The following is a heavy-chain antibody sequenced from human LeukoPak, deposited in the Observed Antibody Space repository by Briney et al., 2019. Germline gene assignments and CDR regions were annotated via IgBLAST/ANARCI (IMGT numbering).Heavy chain of an antibody. CDR3: ARVPIDRSLEPHHDY. D-gene: IGHD1-1*01. CDR1: GYTFTSYG. Sequence: ASVKVSCKASGYTFTSYGISCVRQAPGQGLEWMGWISAYNGNTNYAQKLQGRVTMTTDTSTSTAYMEVRSLRSDDTAVYFCARVPIDRSLEPHHDYWGQGTLVTVSS. V-gene: IGHV1-18*01. CDR2: ISAYNGNT. J-gene: IGHJ4*02.